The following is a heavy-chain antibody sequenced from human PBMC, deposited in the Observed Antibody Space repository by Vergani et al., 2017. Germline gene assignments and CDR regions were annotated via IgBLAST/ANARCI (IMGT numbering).Heavy chain of an antibody. V-gene: IGHV4-39*01. CDR2: IYYSGST. J-gene: IGHJ2*01. D-gene: IGHD5-18*01. CDR3: ARRAGYSYGLRYFDL. CDR1: GGSISSSSYY. Sequence: QVQLQESGPGLVKPSQTLSLTCTVSGGSISSSSYYWGWIRQPPGKGLEWIGSIYYSGSTYYNPSLKSRVTISVDTSKNQFSLKLSSVTAADTAVYYCARRAGYSYGLRYFDLWGRGTLVTVSS.